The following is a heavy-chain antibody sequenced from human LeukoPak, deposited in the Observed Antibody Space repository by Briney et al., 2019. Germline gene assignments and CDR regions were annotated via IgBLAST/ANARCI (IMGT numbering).Heavy chain of an antibody. J-gene: IGHJ6*03. Sequence: SETLSLTCTVSGGSISSSSYYWGWIRQPPGKGLEWIGSIYYSGSTYYNPSLKSRVTISVDTSKNQFSLKLSSVTAADTAVYYCASLAVEYCSSTSCPLYYYYYYMDVWGKGTTVTISS. CDR3: ASLAVEYCSSTSCPLYYYYYYMDV. CDR2: IYYSGST. D-gene: IGHD2-2*01. CDR1: GGSISSSSYY. V-gene: IGHV4-39*01.